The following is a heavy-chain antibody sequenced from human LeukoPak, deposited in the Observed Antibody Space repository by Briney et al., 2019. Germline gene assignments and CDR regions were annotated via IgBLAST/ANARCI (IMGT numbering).Heavy chain of an antibody. Sequence: PSETLSLTCTVSGGSISSSSYYWGWIRQPPGKGLEWIGSIYYSGSTYYNPSLKSRVTISVDTSKNQFSLKLSSVTAADTAVYYCARQALPRGIAARLPDSAGGSIDYWGQGTLVTVSS. D-gene: IGHD6-6*01. J-gene: IGHJ4*02. V-gene: IGHV4-39*01. CDR1: GGSISSSSYY. CDR2: IYYSGST. CDR3: ARQALPRGIAARLPDSAGGSIDY.